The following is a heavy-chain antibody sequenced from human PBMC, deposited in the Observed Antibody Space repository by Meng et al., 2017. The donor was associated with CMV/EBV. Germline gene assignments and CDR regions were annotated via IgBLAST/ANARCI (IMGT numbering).Heavy chain of an antibody. CDR1: GGSISSYY. Sequence: SETLSLTCTVSGGSISSYYWSWIRQPPGKGLEWIGYIYYSGSTNYNPSLKSRVTISVDTSKNQFSLKLSSVTAADTAVYYCARDRRWVGATVWYFDLWGRGTLVTVSS. CDR3: ARDRRWVGATVWYFDL. J-gene: IGHJ2*01. V-gene: IGHV4-59*01. CDR2: IYYSGST. D-gene: IGHD1-26*01.